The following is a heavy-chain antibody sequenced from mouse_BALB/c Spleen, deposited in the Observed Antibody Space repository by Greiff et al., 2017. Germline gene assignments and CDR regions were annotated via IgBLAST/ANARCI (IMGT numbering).Heavy chain of an antibody. J-gene: IGHJ2*01. Sequence: VQLQQSGAELVRPGASVKLSCKASGYTFTSYWINWVKQRPGQGLEWIGNIYPSDSYTNYNQKFKDKATLTVDKSSSTAYMQLSSPTSEDSAVYYCTRSSLLRYYFDYWGQGTTLTVSS. V-gene: IGHV1-69*02. CDR2: IYPSDSYT. CDR3: TRSSLLRYYFDY. D-gene: IGHD1-2*01. CDR1: GYTFTSYW.